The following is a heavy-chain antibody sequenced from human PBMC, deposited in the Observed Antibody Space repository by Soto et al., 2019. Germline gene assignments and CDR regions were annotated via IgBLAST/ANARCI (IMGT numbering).Heavy chain of an antibody. CDR3: ARQIRVRGVTTPTFVDP. CDR1: GGSISSSNHY. J-gene: IGHJ5*02. CDR2: IYYSGST. V-gene: IGHV4-39*01. D-gene: IGHD3-10*01. Sequence: SETLSLTCTVSGGSISSSNHYWGWIRQPPGKGLEWIGSIYYSGSTYYNPSLKSRLTISVDTSKNQFSLKLSSVTAADTAVYFCARQIRVRGVTTPTFVDPWGHGTLVTVS.